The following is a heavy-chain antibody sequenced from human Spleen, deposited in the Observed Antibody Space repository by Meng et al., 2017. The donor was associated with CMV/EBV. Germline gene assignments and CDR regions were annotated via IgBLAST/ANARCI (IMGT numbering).Heavy chain of an antibody. CDR3: ANEGITGTTIYFDY. V-gene: IGHV1-69*05. CDR2: IIPVFGTA. J-gene: IGHJ4*02. CDR1: GGTLSSHG. Sequence: SVKVSCKASGGTLSSHGISWVRQAPGQGLEWMGGIIPVFGTANYAQKFQGRVTISMDESSTTAYMELSGLRSEDTAVYYCANEGITGTTIYFDYWGQGSRVTVS. D-gene: IGHD1-20*01.